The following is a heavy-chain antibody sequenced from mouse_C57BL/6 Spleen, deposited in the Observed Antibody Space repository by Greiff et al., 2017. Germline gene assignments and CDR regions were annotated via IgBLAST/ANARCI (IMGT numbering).Heavy chain of an antibody. Sequence: VQLQQPGAELVRPGSSVKLSCKASGYTFTSYWMHWVKQRPIQGLEWIGNIDPSDSETHYNQKFKDKATLTVDKSSSTAYMQLSSLASEDSAVYYCAKYDYDAFAYWGQGTLVTVSA. J-gene: IGHJ3*01. CDR2: IDPSDSET. CDR1: GYTFTSYW. V-gene: IGHV1-52*01. CDR3: AKYDYDAFAY. D-gene: IGHD2-4*01.